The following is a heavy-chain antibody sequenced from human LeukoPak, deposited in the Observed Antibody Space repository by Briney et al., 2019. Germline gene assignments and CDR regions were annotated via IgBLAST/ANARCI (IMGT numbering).Heavy chain of an antibody. CDR1: GGSISSNKYY. CDR3: ATPYSGGYHGLDI. D-gene: IGHD1-26*01. V-gene: IGHV4-39*01. Sequence: PSETLSLTCTVSGGSISSNKYYWGWIRQPPGKGLEWIGSIYYSGGTYYNPSLKSRVTISVDTSKNQFSLKLSSVPAADTAVYYCATPYSGGYHGLDIWGQGTMVTVSS. CDR2: IYYSGGT. J-gene: IGHJ3*02.